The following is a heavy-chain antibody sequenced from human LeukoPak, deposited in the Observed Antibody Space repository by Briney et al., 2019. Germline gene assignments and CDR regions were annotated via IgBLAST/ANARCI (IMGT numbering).Heavy chain of an antibody. Sequence: PSETLSLTCTVSGGSISTSSYYWGWIRQPPGKGLVWIGSIYYSGSTYYNPSLKSRVTISVDTSKNQFSLKLTSVTAADTAVYYCARRVGSSGYVNRRTFDYWGQGTLVTVSS. J-gene: IGHJ4*02. D-gene: IGHD3-22*01. CDR1: GGSISTSSYY. CDR3: ARRVGSSGYVNRRTFDY. CDR2: IYYSGST. V-gene: IGHV4-39*01.